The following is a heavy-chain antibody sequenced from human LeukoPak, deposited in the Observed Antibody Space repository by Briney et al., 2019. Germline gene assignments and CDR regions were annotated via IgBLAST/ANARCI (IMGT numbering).Heavy chain of an antibody. J-gene: IGHJ6*02. CDR3: ARDWGENYYYGMDV. Sequence: GGSLRLSCAASGFTVSSNYMSWVRQAPGKGLEWVSVIYSGGSTYYADSVKGRFTISRHNSKNTLYLQMNSLRAEDTAVYYCARDWGENYYYGMDVWGQGTTATVSS. CDR2: IYSGGST. D-gene: IGHD3-10*01. V-gene: IGHV3-53*04. CDR1: GFTVSSNY.